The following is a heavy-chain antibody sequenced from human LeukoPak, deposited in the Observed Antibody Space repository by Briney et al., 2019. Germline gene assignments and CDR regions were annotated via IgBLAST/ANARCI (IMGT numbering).Heavy chain of an antibody. Sequence: LPGGSLRLSCAASRFTFSSFWMSWVRQAPGKGLEWVANIKQDGSEKYYVDSVKGRFTVSRDNAKNSLYLQMNSLRAEDTAVYYCARDPKMIYRMVGTTGYFDYWGQGTLVTVSS. V-gene: IGHV3-7*01. CDR3: ARDPKMIYRMVGTTGYFDY. CDR2: IKQDGSEK. D-gene: IGHD1-26*01. CDR1: RFTFSSFW. J-gene: IGHJ4*02.